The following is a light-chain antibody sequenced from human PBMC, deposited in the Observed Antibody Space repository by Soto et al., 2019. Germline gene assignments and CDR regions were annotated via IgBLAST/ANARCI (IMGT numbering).Light chain of an antibody. V-gene: IGKV1D-8*01. Sequence: VIWMTQSPSLLSASTGDRVTISCRVSQGICSHLAWYQKKPGKAPELLIYGASTLQSGVPSRFSGSGSGTDFTLTISCLQSEDFATYYCQQYDGFPRTFGQGTKVEIK. CDR1: QGICSH. CDR3: QQYDGFPRT. CDR2: GAS. J-gene: IGKJ1*01.